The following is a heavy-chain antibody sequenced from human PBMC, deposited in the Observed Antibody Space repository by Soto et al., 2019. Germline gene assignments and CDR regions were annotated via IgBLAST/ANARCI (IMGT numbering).Heavy chain of an antibody. V-gene: IGHV4-59*01. D-gene: IGHD3-22*01. CDR3: ARTYDGSGPNSGGYAFDI. J-gene: IGHJ3*02. CDR2: IYYSGST. Sequence: SETLSLTCAVSGGSISSYYWTWIRQPPGKGLEWIGYIYYSGSTNYNPSLKSRVTISVDTSKNQFSLKLSSVTAADTAVYYCARTYDGSGPNSGGYAFDIWGQGTMVTVSS. CDR1: GGSISSYY.